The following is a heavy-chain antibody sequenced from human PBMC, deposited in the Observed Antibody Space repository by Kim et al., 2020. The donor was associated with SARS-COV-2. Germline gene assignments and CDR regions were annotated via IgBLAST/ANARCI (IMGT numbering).Heavy chain of an antibody. D-gene: IGHD3-10*01. Sequence: GGSLRLSCAASGFTFSSYGMHWVRQAPGKGLEWVAVIWYDGSNKYYADSVKSRFTISRDNSKNTLYLQMNSLRAEDTAVYYCANFIGSLWGQGTLVTVSS. CDR1: GFTFSSYG. CDR2: IWYDGSNK. J-gene: IGHJ4*02. CDR3: ANFIGSL. V-gene: IGHV3-33*06.